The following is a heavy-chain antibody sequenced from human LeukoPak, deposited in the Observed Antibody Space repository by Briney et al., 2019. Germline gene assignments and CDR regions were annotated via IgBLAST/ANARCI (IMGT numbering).Heavy chain of an antibody. CDR1: GFTFSSYE. CDR2: ISSSGSTI. J-gene: IGHJ4*02. D-gene: IGHD5-24*01. Sequence: PGGSLRLSCAASGFTFSSYEMNWVRQAPGKGLEWVSYISSSGSTIYDADSVKGRFTISRDNAKNSLYLQMNSLRAEDTAVYYCAKRRDGYNSRYFDYWGQGTLVTVSS. V-gene: IGHV3-48*03. CDR3: AKRRDGYNSRYFDY.